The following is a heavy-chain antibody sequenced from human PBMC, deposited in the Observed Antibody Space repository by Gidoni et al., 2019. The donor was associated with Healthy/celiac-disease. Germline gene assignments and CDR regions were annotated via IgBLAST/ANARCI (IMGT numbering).Heavy chain of an antibody. D-gene: IGHD3-3*01. CDR3: ARGDGVVLGYFDL. Sequence: EVQLVESGGGLVKPGGSLRLSCAASGFTFSSYSMNWVRQAPGKGLEWFSSMSSSSSYIYYADSVKGRFTISRDNAKNSLYLQMNSLRAEDTAVYYCARGDGVVLGYFDLWGRGTLVTVSS. J-gene: IGHJ2*01. V-gene: IGHV3-21*01. CDR2: MSSSSSYI. CDR1: GFTFSSYS.